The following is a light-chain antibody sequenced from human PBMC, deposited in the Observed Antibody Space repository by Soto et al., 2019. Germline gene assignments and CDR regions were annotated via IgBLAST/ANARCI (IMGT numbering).Light chain of an antibody. CDR3: AAWDDSLDGPT. V-gene: IGLV1-44*01. Sequence: QSVLSQPPSTSGTPGQRVTISCSGGTSNIGTYTVSWYQQFPETAPRLLIYGSDRRPSGVPDRFSGSKSGTSASLSIGGLHSEYEAHYYCAAWDDSLDGPTFGGGTQLTVL. CDR1: TSNIGTYT. CDR2: GSD. J-gene: IGLJ2*01.